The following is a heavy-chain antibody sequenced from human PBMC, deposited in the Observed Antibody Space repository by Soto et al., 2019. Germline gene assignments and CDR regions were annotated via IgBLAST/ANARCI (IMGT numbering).Heavy chain of an antibody. V-gene: IGHV5-10-1*01. CDR2: IDPSDSYT. D-gene: IGHD6-6*01. Sequence: EFLKISFKGSGYSFTSYWISWVRQMPGKGLEWMGRIDPSDSYTNYSPSFQGHVTISADKSISTAYLQWSSLKASDTAMYYCARPDSSSSGMDVWGQGTTVTVSS. CDR3: ARPDSSSSGMDV. J-gene: IGHJ6*02. CDR1: GYSFTSYW.